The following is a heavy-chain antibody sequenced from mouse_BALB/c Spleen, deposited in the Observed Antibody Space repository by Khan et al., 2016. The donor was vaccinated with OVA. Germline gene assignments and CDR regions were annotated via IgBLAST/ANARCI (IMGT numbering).Heavy chain of an antibody. J-gene: IGHJ4*01. CDR1: GFSLSRYN. CDR2: IWGGGGT. D-gene: IGHD2-14*01. CDR3: ARAYYRYDGYYAMDY. Sequence: QVQLKESGPGLVAPSQTLSSTCTVSGFSLSRYNIHWVRQPPGKGLEWLGMIWGGGGTDYNSALKSRLSISKDNFKSQVLLKMKSLQTDDTSMYYCARAYYRYDGYYAMDYWGQGTSVTVSS. V-gene: IGHV2-6-4*01.